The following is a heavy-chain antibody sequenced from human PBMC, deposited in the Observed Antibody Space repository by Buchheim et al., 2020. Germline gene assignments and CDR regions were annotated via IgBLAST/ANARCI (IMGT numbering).Heavy chain of an antibody. CDR3: ARAPRSGYGSGWPPPYYFDY. J-gene: IGHJ4*02. CDR1: GYTFTSYY. V-gene: IGHV1-46*01. CDR2: INPSGGST. D-gene: IGHD5-12*01. Sequence: QVQLVQSGAEVKKPGASVKVSCKASGYTFTSYYMHWVRQAPGQGLEWMGIINPSGGSTSYAQKFQGRITMTRDTSTSTVYMELSSLRSEDTAVYYCARAPRSGYGSGWPPPYYFDYWGQGTL.